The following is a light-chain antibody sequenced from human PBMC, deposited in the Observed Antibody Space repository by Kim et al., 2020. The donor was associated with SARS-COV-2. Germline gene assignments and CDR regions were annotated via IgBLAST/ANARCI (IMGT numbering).Light chain of an antibody. Sequence: VSPGQTASITCSGNKLGDKFACWYQQKPGQSPVLVIYQDSKRPSGIPERFSGSNSGNTATLTISGTQAMDEADYCCQAWDSSNVVFGGGTQLTVL. CDR2: QDS. CDR3: QAWDSSNVV. J-gene: IGLJ2*01. V-gene: IGLV3-1*01. CDR1: KLGDKF.